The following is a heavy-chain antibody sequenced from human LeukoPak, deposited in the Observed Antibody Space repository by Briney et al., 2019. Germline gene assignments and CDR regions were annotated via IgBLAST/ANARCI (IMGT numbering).Heavy chain of an antibody. CDR1: GLTFSSYE. V-gene: IGHV3-48*03. D-gene: IGHD2-2*01. CDR3: ARVVPAATGGYFDY. J-gene: IGHJ4*02. Sequence: PGGSLRLSCAASGLTFSSYEMNWVRQAPGKGLEWVSYISSSGSTIYYADSVKGRFTISRDSAKNSLYLQMNSLRAEDTAVYYCARVVPAATGGYFDYWGQGTLVTVSS. CDR2: ISSSGSTI.